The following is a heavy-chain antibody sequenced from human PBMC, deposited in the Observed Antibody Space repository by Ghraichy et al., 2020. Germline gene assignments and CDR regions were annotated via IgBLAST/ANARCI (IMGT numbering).Heavy chain of an antibody. CDR3: VRGGSDIDVVPAAIISMDV. CDR2: IGGSSTHI. Sequence: LSLTCAVSGFTFSTYSMNWVRQAPGKGLEWVSSIGGSSTHIYYADSVKGRFIISRDNARNSLYLQMDSLRAEDTAVYYCVRGGSDIDVVPAAIISMDVWGQGTTVTVSS. D-gene: IGHD2-2*02. CDR1: GFTFSTYS. J-gene: IGHJ6*02. V-gene: IGHV3-21*06.